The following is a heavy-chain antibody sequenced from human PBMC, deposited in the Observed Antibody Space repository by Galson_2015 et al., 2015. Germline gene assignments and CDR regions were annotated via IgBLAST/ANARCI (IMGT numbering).Heavy chain of an antibody. CDR3: ASLSWNYDFWSGYRGMDV. CDR1: GFTFSSYD. V-gene: IGHV3-30-3*01. Sequence: SLRLSCAASGFTFSSYDMNWVCQAPGKGLEWVAVISYDGSNKYYADSVKGRFTTSRDNSKNTLYLQMNSLRAEDTAVYYCASLSWNYDFWSGYRGMDVWGQGTTVTVSS. D-gene: IGHD3-3*01. CDR2: ISYDGSNK. J-gene: IGHJ6*02.